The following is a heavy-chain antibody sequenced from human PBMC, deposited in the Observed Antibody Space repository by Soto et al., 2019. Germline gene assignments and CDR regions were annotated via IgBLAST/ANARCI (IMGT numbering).Heavy chain of an antibody. CDR2: IIPIFGTA. CDR1: GGTFSSYA. Sequence: SVKVSCKASGGTFSSYAISWVRQAPGQGLEWMGGIIPIFGTANYAQKFQGRVTITADESTSTAYMELSSLRSEDTAVYYCARGLTGCSGGSCYTLTTYGMDVWGQGTTVTVSS. J-gene: IGHJ6*02. CDR3: ARGLTGCSGGSCYTLTTYGMDV. D-gene: IGHD2-15*01. V-gene: IGHV1-69*13.